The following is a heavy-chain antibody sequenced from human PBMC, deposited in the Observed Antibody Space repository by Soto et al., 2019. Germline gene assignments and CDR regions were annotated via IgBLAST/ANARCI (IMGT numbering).Heavy chain of an antibody. Sequence: QVQLVQSGAEVKKPGSSVKVSCKASGGTFSSYTISWVRQAPGQGLEWMGRIIPMFGITNYAQKFQGRVTITGDKATPTAYMELSSVRSEDTAVYSGARGGVSSGDYWGQGTLVTVAS. CDR2: IIPMFGIT. D-gene: IGHD6-13*01. CDR3: ARGGVSSGDY. V-gene: IGHV1-69*02. J-gene: IGHJ4*02. CDR1: GGTFSSYT.